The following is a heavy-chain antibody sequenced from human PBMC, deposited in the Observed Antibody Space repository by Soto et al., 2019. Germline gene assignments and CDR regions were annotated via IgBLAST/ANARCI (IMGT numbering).Heavy chain of an antibody. CDR3: ASLNCGGDCYPYEASFDY. CDR2: IYYSGST. CDR1: GGSISSGDYY. D-gene: IGHD2-21*02. Sequence: QVQLQESGPGLVKPSQTLSLTCTVSGGSISSGDYYWSWIRQPPGKGLEWIGYIYYSGSTYYNPSLKSRVTISVDTSKNQFSLKLSSVTAADTAVYYCASLNCGGDCYPYEASFDYWGQGTLVTVSS. V-gene: IGHV4-30-4*01. J-gene: IGHJ4*02.